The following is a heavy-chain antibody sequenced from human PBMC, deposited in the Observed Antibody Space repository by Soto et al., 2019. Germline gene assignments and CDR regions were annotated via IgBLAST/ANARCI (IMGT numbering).Heavy chain of an antibody. CDR3: ARDRLRLGELSLIGYFDY. D-gene: IGHD3-16*02. J-gene: IGHJ4*02. Sequence: QVQLVESGGSVVQPGRSLRLSYEASGFTFTSYAMHWVRQAPGKGLEWVSVLSYDGINEYYAASVKGRFTISRDNSKNTLFLQMSSLRVEDTAVYYCARDRLRLGELSLIGYFDYWGQGTLVTVSS. V-gene: IGHV3-30*15. CDR2: LSYDGINE. CDR1: GFTFTSYA.